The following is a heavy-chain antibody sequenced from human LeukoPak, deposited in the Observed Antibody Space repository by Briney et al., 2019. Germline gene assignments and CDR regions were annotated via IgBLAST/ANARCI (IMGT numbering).Heavy chain of an antibody. J-gene: IGHJ4*02. Sequence: PGGSLRLSCAASGLTFSTYAMHWVRQAPGKGLEWSAGISYDGSNKHYAASVQGRFPISRDNSKNTLYLQMNRLRTEDTAVYYCARSGRYFDWLLSPDWGQGTLVTVSS. V-gene: IGHV3-30-3*01. CDR3: ARSGRYFDWLLSPD. CDR1: GLTFSTYA. D-gene: IGHD3-9*01. CDR2: ISYDGSNK.